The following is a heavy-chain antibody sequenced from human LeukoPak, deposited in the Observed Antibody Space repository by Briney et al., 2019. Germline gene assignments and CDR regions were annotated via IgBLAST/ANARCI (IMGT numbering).Heavy chain of an antibody. V-gene: IGHV4-34*01. D-gene: IGHD6-19*01. J-gene: IGHJ4*02. CDR1: GGSFSGYC. CDR2: INHSGST. Sequence: SETLSLTCAVYGGSFSGYCWNCIRQPPGKGLEWIGEINHSGSTYYNPSLKSRVTISVDTSKNQFSLKLSSVTAADTAVYYCARGRVAGEYYFDYWGQGTLVTVSS. CDR3: ARGRVAGEYYFDY.